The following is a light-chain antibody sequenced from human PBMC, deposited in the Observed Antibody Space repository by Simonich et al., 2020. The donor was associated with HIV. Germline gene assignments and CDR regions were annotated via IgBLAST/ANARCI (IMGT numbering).Light chain of an antibody. J-gene: IGKJ1*01. CDR1: QSILYSSNNKNH. Sequence: DIVMTQSPDSLAVSLGERATINCKSSQSILYSSNNKNHLAWYQQKPRQHPRLLIYWASTRESVVPDRFSGSGSGTDFTLTINSLQAEDVAVYYCQQYYSTPQTFGQGTKVEIK. CDR2: WAS. V-gene: IGKV4-1*01. CDR3: QQYYSTPQT.